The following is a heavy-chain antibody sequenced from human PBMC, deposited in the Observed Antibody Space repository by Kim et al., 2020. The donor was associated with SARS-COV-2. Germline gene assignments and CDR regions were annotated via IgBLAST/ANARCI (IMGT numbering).Heavy chain of an antibody. J-gene: IGHJ4*02. CDR2: IYYSGST. V-gene: IGHV4-59*01. CDR3: ARSGIAVAVDY. D-gene: IGHD6-19*01. Sequence: SETLSLTCTVSGGSISSYYWSWIRQPPGKGLEWIGYIYYSGSTNYNPSLKSRVTISVDTSKNQFSLKLSSVTAADTAVYYCARSGIAVAVDYWGQGTLVTVSS. CDR1: GGSISSYY.